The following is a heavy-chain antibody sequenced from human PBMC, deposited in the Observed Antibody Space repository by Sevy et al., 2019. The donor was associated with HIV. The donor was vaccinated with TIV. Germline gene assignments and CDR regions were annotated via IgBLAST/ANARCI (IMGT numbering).Heavy chain of an antibody. CDR1: GFTFSSYS. J-gene: IGHJ4*02. V-gene: IGHV3-21*01. Sequence: GGSLRLSCAASGFTFSSYSMNWVRQAPGKGLEWVSSISSSSSYIYYADSVKGRFTISRDNAKNSLYLQMNSLRAEDTAVYYCARDVWELLWFGVYWGQGTLVTVSS. CDR2: ISSSSSYI. D-gene: IGHD3-10*01. CDR3: ARDVWELLWFGVY.